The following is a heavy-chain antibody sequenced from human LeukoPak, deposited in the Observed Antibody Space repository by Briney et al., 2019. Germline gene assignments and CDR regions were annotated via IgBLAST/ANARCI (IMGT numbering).Heavy chain of an antibody. V-gene: IGHV1-2*06. J-gene: IGHJ4*02. Sequence: ASVKVSCKASGYTFTGHYMHWVRQAPGQALEWMGRINPNSGGTNYAQKFQGRVTMTRDTSISTAYMELSRLRSDDTAVYYCARGMDDYGDYDGDYWGQGTLVTVSS. D-gene: IGHD4-17*01. CDR1: GYTFTGHY. CDR3: ARGMDDYGDYDGDY. CDR2: INPNSGGT.